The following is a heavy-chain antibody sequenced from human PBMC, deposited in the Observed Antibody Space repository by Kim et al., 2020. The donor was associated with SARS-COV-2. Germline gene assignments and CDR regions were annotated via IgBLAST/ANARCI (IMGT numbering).Heavy chain of an antibody. V-gene: IGHV3-7*01. CDR2: IKQDGSEK. CDR1: GFTFSSYW. J-gene: IGHJ6*02. CDR3: ARDRGGVAAAKYYYYYGMDV. D-gene: IGHD2-15*01. Sequence: GGSLRLSCAASGFTFSSYWMSWVRQAPGKGLEWVANIKQDGSEKYYVDSVKGRFTISRDNAKNSLYLQMNSLRAEDTAVYYCARDRGGVAAAKYYYYYGMDVWGQGTTVTVSS.